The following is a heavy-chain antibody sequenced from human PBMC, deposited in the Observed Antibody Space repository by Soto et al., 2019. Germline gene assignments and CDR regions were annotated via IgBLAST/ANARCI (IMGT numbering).Heavy chain of an antibody. V-gene: IGHV4-30-2*01. J-gene: IGHJ6*02. D-gene: IGHD5-12*01. Sequence: HLQLQESGSGLVKPSPTLSLTCAVSGGSISSGGYSWSWIRQPPGKGLEWIGYIYHSGSTYYNPSLKSRVTISVDRSKNQFSLKLSSVTAADTAVYYCARKRGFPYYYGMDVWGQGPKVTVSS. CDR3: ARKRGFPYYYGMDV. CDR1: GGSISSGGYS. CDR2: IYHSGST.